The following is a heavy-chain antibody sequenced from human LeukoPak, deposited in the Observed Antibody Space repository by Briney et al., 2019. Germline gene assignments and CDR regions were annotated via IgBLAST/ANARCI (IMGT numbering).Heavy chain of an antibody. CDR1: GFTFKLYW. V-gene: IGHV3-74*01. CDR3: AKDTQVGYRGPFDY. J-gene: IGHJ4*02. D-gene: IGHD5-12*01. CDR2: INDDGSST. Sequence: GGSLRLSCAASGFTFKLYWMHWVRQAPGKGPVWVSRINDDGSSTSYADSVKGRFTISRDDAKNTLYLQMNSLRAEDTAVYYCAKDTQVGYRGPFDYWGQGTLVTVSS.